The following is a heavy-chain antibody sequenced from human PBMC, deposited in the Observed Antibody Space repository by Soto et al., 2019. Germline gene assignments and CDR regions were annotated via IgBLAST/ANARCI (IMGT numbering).Heavy chain of an antibody. J-gene: IGHJ6*02. CDR2: ISYDGSNK. Sequence: GGSLRLSCAASGFTFSSYAMHWVRQAPGKGLEWVAVISYDGSNKYYADSVKGRFTISRDNSKKTLYLQMNGLRAEDTAVYYCARDVPGRDYGDYVYYYYYGMDVWGQGTTVTVSS. CDR1: GFTFSSYA. D-gene: IGHD4-17*01. V-gene: IGHV3-30-3*01. CDR3: ARDVPGRDYGDYVYYYYYGMDV.